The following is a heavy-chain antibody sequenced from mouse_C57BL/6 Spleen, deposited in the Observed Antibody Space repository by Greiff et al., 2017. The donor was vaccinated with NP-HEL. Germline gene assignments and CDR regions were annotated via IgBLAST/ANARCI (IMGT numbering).Heavy chain of an antibody. CDR1: GYSITSGYY. CDR3: ARDRGNWSFAY. V-gene: IGHV3-6*01. J-gene: IGHJ3*01. Sequence: ESGPGLVKPSQSLSLTCSVTGYSITSGYYWNWIRQFPGNKLEWMGYISYDGSNNYNPSLKNRISITRDTSKNQFFLKLNSVTTEDTATYYCARDRGNWSFAYWGQGTLVTVSA. CDR2: ISYDGSN. D-gene: IGHD4-1*01.